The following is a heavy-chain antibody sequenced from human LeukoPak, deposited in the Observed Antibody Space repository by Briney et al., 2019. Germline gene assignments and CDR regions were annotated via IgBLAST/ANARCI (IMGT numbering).Heavy chain of an antibody. D-gene: IGHD3-22*01. CDR2: ISSSGSTV. CDR3: AREKFYDNSGYDY. Sequence: SGRSLRLSCAASGFTFSSYEMNWVSQAPGQGLEWVAYISSSGSTVYYADSVEGRFTISRDNAKNSLFLQMNSLRAEDTADYYCAREKFYDNSGYDYWGQGTLVTVSS. CDR1: GFTFSSYE. J-gene: IGHJ4*02. V-gene: IGHV3-48*03.